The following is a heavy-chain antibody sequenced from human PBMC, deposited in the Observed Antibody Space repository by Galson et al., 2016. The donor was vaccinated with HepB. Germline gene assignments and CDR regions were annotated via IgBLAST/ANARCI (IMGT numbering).Heavy chain of an antibody. CDR1: GFIVSSND. V-gene: IGHV3-53*01. J-gene: IGHJ4*01. CDR2: LYSGAST. Sequence: SLRLSCAASGFIVSSNDISWVRQPPGKGLEWVSVLYSGASTYNADSAKGRITISRHNSKNTLYLQMNRLRADDTSVYYSAGVPRGKRLDYWGQATLVSVSS. CDR3: AGVPRGKRLDY. D-gene: IGHD2-2*01.